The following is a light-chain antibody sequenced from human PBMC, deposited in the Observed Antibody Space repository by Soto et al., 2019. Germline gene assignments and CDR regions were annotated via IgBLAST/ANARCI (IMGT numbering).Light chain of an antibody. Sequence: LTQPACVSGSPGQSITISCTGSRLDIDAYDFVSWYQQHPGKAPRLIIYEVSNRPSGISNRFSGSKSGITASLTISGLQAEDEPDYYCSSFTSTNDPVFGAGTKATVL. CDR3: SSFTSTNDPV. CDR2: EVS. V-gene: IGLV2-14*01. J-gene: IGLJ1*01. CDR1: RLDIDAYDF.